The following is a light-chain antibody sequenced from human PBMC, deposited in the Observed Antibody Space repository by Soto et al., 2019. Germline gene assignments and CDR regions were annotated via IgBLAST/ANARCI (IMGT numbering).Light chain of an antibody. Sequence: IVMTHSPATLSVSPGGMATLSFRAIHSISDTLAWYQQKPGQAPRLLIYDTSNRATGIPARFSGSGSGTEFTLTISSLQPDDFATYYCQQYNSYSWTFGQGTKV. J-gene: IGKJ1*01. CDR1: HSISDT. V-gene: IGKV3D-15*01. CDR2: DTS. CDR3: QQYNSYSWT.